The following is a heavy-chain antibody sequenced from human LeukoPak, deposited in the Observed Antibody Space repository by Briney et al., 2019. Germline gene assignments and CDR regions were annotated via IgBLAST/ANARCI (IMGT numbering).Heavy chain of an antibody. CDR2: IYPGDSVT. D-gene: IGHD3-10*01. V-gene: IGHV5-51*01. Sequence: GESLKISCKGSGYSFTSYWIGWVRQMPGKGLEWMGIIYPGDSVTRYSPSFQGQVTISADKSISTAYLQWSSLKASDTAMYYCARLGPSGSYYGWFDPWGQGTLVTVSS. CDR3: ARLGPSGSYYGWFDP. CDR1: GYSFTSYW. J-gene: IGHJ5*02.